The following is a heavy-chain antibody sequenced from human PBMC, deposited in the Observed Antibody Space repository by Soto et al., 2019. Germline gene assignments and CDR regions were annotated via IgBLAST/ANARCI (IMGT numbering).Heavy chain of an antibody. D-gene: IGHD3-3*01. CDR1: GFTFSGSA. CDR2: IRSKANSYAT. CDR3: TRHVGDFWSGYNDDY. V-gene: IGHV3-73*01. Sequence: EVQLVESGGGLVQPGGSLKLSCAASGFTFSGSAMHWVRQASGKGLEWVGRIRSKANSYATAYAASVKGRFTISRDDSKNTAYLQMNSLKTEETAVYYCTRHVGDFWSGYNDDYWGQGTLVTVSS. J-gene: IGHJ4*02.